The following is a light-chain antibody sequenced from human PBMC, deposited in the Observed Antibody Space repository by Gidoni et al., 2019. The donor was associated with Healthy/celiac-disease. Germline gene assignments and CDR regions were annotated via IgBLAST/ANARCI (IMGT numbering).Light chain of an antibody. CDR2: DAS. J-gene: IGKJ4*01. CDR1: QSVSSY. CDR3: QQRSNWPLT. Sequence: EIVLTQSPATLSLSPGERATLYCRASQSVSSYLAGYQQTPGQAPRLLIYDASNRATGIPARFSGSGSGTAFTLTISSLGPEDFAVYYCQQRSNWPLTFGGGTKVEIK. V-gene: IGKV3-11*01.